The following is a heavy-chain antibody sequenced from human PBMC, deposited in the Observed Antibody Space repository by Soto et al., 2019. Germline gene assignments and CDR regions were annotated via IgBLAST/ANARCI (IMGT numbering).Heavy chain of an antibody. D-gene: IGHD2-15*01. V-gene: IGHV3-30-3*01. J-gene: IGHJ4*02. CDR1: GFTFSSYA. Sequence: QVQLVESGGGVVQPGRSLRLSCAASGFTFSSYAMHWVRQAPGKGLEWVAVISYDGSNKYYADSVKGRFTISRDNSKNTLYLQMNSLRAEDTAVYYCARGYCSGGSCSRVDYWVQGTMVTVSS. CDR2: ISYDGSNK. CDR3: ARGYCSGGSCSRVDY.